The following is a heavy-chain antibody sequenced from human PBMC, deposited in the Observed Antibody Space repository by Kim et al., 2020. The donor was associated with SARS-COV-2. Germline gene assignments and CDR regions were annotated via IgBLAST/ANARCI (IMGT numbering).Heavy chain of an antibody. J-gene: IGHJ4*02. V-gene: IGHV3-23*01. Sequence: DSGRGRFTISRDNSKNSVYLQLNTLRADDTAVYYCARGKGCGGGSCYLDDWGQGTLVTVSS. D-gene: IGHD2-15*01. CDR3: ARGKGCGGGSCYLDD.